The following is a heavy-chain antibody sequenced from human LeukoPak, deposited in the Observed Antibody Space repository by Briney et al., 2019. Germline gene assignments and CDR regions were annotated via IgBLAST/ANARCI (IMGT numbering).Heavy chain of an antibody. D-gene: IGHD3-3*01. CDR2: INPNSGGT. V-gene: IGHV1-2*02. CDR1: GYTFTGYY. Sequence: ASVKVSCKASGYTFTGYYMHWVRQAPGQGLEWMGWINPNSGGTNYAQKFQGRVTMTRDTSISTAYMELSRLRSDDTAVYYCAREYYDFWSGCYTGIGGYWGQGTLVTVSS. J-gene: IGHJ4*02. CDR3: AREYYDFWSGCYTGIGGY.